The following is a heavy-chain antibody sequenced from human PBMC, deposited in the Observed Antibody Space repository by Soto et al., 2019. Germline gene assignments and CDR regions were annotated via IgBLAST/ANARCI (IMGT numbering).Heavy chain of an antibody. CDR2: IIPIFGTA. D-gene: IGHD2-2*01. J-gene: IGHJ6*02. V-gene: IGHV1-69*13. CDR1: GGTFSSYA. Sequence: GASVKVSCKASGGTFSSYAISWVRQAPGQGLEWMGGIIPIFGTANYAQKFQGRVTITADESTSTAYMELSSLRSEDTAVYYCARERPYCSSTSCYYYGMDVWGQGTTVTVSS. CDR3: ARERPYCSSTSCYYYGMDV.